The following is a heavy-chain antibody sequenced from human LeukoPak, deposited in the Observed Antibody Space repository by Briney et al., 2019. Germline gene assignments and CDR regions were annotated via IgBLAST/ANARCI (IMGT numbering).Heavy chain of an antibody. CDR2: ISSGGDVP. D-gene: IGHD6-19*01. V-gene: IGHV3-23*01. Sequence: GGSLRLSCAASGFTFSGNSMSWVRQAPGKGLEWVAAISSGGDVPVYAASVKGRFVVCRNQCNNMLPLQRRSLRAEDTAVYYCAQHRAPVPGSHPKNPTAYVEDWGQGTLVTVSS. J-gene: IGHJ1*01. CDR1: GFTFSGNS. CDR3: AQHRAPVPGSHPKNPTAYVED.